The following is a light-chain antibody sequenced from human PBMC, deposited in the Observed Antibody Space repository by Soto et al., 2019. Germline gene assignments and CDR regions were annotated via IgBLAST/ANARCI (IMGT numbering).Light chain of an antibody. J-gene: IGKJ5*01. Sequence: EVVLTQSPGTLSLSPGVRATLSCRASQSVSTSFLAWYQQKPGQAPRLLIYGAFSRATGIPDRFSGSGSGTDFTLTISRLEPEDFAVYYCQQYGNSIPITFGQGTRLEIK. V-gene: IGKV3-20*01. CDR2: GAF. CDR3: QQYGNSIPIT. CDR1: QSVSTSF.